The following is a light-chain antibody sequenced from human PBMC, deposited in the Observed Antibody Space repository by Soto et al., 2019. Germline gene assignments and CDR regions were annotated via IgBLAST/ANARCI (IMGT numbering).Light chain of an antibody. CDR1: NSNIGTYT. CDR3: AAWDDSLSGV. CDR2: TDY. Sequence: QSVLTQPPSASGTPGQRVIISCSGSNSNIGTYTVNWYQQLPGTAPKLLIYTDYQRPSGVPDRFSGSKSGTSASLAISGLRSEDEAHYYCAAWDDSLSGVFGGGTKLTVL. J-gene: IGLJ2*01. V-gene: IGLV1-44*01.